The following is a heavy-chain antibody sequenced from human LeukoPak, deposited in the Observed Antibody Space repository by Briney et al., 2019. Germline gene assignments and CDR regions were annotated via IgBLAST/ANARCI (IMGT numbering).Heavy chain of an antibody. D-gene: IGHD3-22*01. CDR2: IKQDGSEK. V-gene: IGHV3-7*01. J-gene: IGHJ3*02. Sequence: HSGRSLRLSCAASGFTFSSYAMHWVRQAPGKGLEWVANIKQDGSEKYYVDSVKGRFTISRDNAKNSLYLQMNSLRAEDTAVYYCARESAWLEAFDIWGQGTMVTVSS. CDR1: GFTFSSYA. CDR3: ARESAWLEAFDI.